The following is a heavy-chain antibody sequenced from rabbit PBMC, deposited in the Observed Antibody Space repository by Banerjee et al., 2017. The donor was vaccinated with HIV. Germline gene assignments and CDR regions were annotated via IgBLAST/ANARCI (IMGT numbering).Heavy chain of an antibody. D-gene: IGHD4-1*01. CDR2: INSSSRNV. CDR3: ARDLAGVIGGNFNL. V-gene: IGHV1S45*01. CDR1: GFSFSNQYV. J-gene: IGHJ4*01. Sequence: QEQLEESGGDLVKPEGSLTITCTASGFSFSNQYVMCWVRQAPGTGLEWIGCINSSSRNVVYASWATGRFTIAKTASTTVTLQMTSLTAADTATYLCARDLAGVIGGNFNLWGPGTLVTVS.